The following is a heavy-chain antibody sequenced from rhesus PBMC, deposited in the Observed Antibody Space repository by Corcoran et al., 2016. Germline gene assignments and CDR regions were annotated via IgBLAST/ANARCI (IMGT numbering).Heavy chain of an antibody. J-gene: IGHJ4*01. D-gene: IGHD5-12*01. CDR1: GFTFSSYA. Sequence: EVQLVESGGGLVQPGGSLRLSCAASGFTFSSYAMSWVRQAPGKGLEWVSYISYTGKTIYYADAVKGRFTISRDNAKNSLSLKMSSLRAEDTAVYYCTRGGYSYSPSSHFDYWGQGVLVTVSS. CDR3: TRGGYSYSPSSHFDY. V-gene: IGHV3-136*01. CDR2: ISYTGKTI.